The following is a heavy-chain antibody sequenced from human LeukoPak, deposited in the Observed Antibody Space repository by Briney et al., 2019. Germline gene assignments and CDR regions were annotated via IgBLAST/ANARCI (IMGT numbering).Heavy chain of an antibody. CDR3: AKDSPGGSYSNGVDY. J-gene: IGHJ4*02. D-gene: IGHD1-26*01. CDR2: ISYDGSNK. CDR1: GFTFSSYG. V-gene: IGHV3-30*18. Sequence: GRSLRLSCAAPGFTFSSYGMHWVRQAPGKGLEWVAVISYDGSNKYYADSVKGRFTISRDNSKNTLYLQMNSLRAEDTAVYYCAKDSPGGSYSNGVDYWGQGTLVTVSS.